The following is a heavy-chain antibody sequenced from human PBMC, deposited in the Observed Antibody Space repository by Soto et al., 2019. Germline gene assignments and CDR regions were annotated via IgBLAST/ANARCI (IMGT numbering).Heavy chain of an antibody. J-gene: IGHJ6*03. D-gene: IGHD3-10*01. V-gene: IGHV4-59*08. CDR1: GGSISSYY. CDR2: IYYSGST. Sequence: SETLSLTFTVSGGSISSYYWSWIRQPPGKGLEWIGYIYYSGSTNYNPSLKSRVTISVDTSKNQFSLKLSSVTAADTAVYYCARHVLLWFGEAVPYYMDVWGKGTTVTVSS. CDR3: ARHVLLWFGEAVPYYMDV.